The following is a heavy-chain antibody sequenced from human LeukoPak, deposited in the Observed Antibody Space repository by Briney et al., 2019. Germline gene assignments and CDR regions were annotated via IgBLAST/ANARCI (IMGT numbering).Heavy chain of an antibody. Sequence: GGALRLSCAASGFTFTSYVMTWVRQAPGKGLEWVSTISGSGAYTDYADSVKGRFTVSRDNSKNMLYLQMNSLRAEDTAVYYCAKDRYCSGGSCYGLDYWGQGTLVTVSS. CDR2: ISGSGAYT. D-gene: IGHD2-15*01. V-gene: IGHV3-23*01. CDR1: GFTFTSYV. J-gene: IGHJ4*02. CDR3: AKDRYCSGGSCYGLDY.